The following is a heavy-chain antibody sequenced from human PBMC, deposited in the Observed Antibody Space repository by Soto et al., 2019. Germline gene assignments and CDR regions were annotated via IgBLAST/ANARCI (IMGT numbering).Heavy chain of an antibody. CDR2: ITSYNGNT. V-gene: IGHV1-18*01. CDR1: CNNSDSPV. D-gene: IGHD6-19*01. J-gene: IGHJ4*02. CDR3: AREGRGWYLVY. Sequence: ASVTVSATTSCNNSDSPVINLVRQAPGQGLEWMGSITSYNGNTNYAQNLQGRVTMTTDASTSTAYMELRSLRSDDTAVYYCAREGRGWYLVYWGQGPLVTVSS.